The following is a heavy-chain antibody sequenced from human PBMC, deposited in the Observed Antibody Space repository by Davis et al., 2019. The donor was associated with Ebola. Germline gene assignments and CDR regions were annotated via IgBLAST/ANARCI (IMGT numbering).Heavy chain of an antibody. J-gene: IGHJ4*02. CDR1: GFTFSSYG. D-gene: IGHD3-10*01. CDR2: ISYDGSNK. V-gene: IGHV3-30*18. Sequence: GESLKISCAASGFTFSSYGMHWVRQAPGKGLEWVAVISYDGSNKYYADSVKGRFTISRDNSKNTLYLQMNSLRAEDTAVYYCAKDVVRGVMKDWGQGTLVTVSS. CDR3: AKDVVRGVMKD.